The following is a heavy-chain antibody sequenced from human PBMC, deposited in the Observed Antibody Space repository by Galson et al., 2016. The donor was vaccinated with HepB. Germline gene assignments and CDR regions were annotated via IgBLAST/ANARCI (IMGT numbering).Heavy chain of an antibody. V-gene: IGHV3-49*04. CDR2: IRKKSFGGTT. CDR3: TRDSWYGGIAGENYFAY. Sequence: SLRLSCAASGFTVGDYALSWVRQAPGKGLEWVGFIRKKSFGGTTDYAASVKGRFTISRDDSTNVAYLQMDSLKTEDTGVYFCTRDSWYGGIAGENYFAYWGEGILVTVSS. CDR1: GFTVGDYA. J-gene: IGHJ4*02. D-gene: IGHD4-23*01.